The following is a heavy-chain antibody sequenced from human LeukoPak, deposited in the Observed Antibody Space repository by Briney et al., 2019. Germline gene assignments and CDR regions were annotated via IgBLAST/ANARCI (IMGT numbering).Heavy chain of an antibody. V-gene: IGHV3-30*02. CDR3: APQGYCSSTSCPGDY. J-gene: IGHJ4*02. D-gene: IGHD2-2*01. CDR1: GFTFSSYG. CDR2: IRYDGSNK. Sequence: GGSLRLSCAASGFTFSSYGMHWVRQAPGKGLEWVAFIRYDGSNKYYADSVKGRFTISRDNSKNTLYLQMNSLRAEDTAVYYCAPQGYCSSTSCPGDYWGQGTLVTVSS.